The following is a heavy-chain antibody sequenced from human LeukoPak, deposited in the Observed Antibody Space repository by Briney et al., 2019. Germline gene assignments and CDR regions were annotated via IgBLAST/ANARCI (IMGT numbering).Heavy chain of an antibody. J-gene: IGHJ5*02. Sequence: QACRSLRLSCAASGFTFDDYAMHWVRQAPGKGLEWVSGISWNSGSIDYADSVKGRFPISRDNAKNSLYLQMNSLRAEDTALYYCAKDRGPIFCSSTSCRRRYNWFDPWGQGTLVTVSS. CDR3: AKDRGPIFCSSTSCRRRYNWFDP. CDR2: ISWNSGSI. D-gene: IGHD2-2*01. V-gene: IGHV3-9*01. CDR1: GFTFDDYA.